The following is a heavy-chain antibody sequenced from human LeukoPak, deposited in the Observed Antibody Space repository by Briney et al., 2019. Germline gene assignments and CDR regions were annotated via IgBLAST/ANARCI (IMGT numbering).Heavy chain of an antibody. Sequence: GGSLRLSCAASGFTFSSYSMNWVRQAPGKGPEWVSSISSSSSYIYYADSVKGRFTISRDNAKNSLYLQMDSLRDEDTAVYYCVRERYHGSGAPRYDYWGQGTLVTVSS. D-gene: IGHD3-10*01. V-gene: IGHV3-21*01. CDR2: ISSSSSYI. CDR1: GFTFSSYS. CDR3: VRERYHGSGAPRYDY. J-gene: IGHJ4*02.